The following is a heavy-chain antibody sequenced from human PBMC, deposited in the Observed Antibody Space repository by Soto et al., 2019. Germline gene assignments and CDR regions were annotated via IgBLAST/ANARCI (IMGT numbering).Heavy chain of an antibody. CDR3: GRSRRGYGSGGSCYTTPYYYYGMDV. J-gene: IGHJ6*02. CDR1: GGSFSGYY. V-gene: IGHV4-34*01. D-gene: IGHD2-15*01. Sequence: SETLSLTCAVYGGSFSGYYWSWIRQPPGKGLEWIGEINHSGSTNYNPSLKSRVTISVDTSKNQFSLKLSSVTAADTAVYYCGRSRRGYGSGGSCYTTPYYYYGMDVWGQGTTVTV. CDR2: INHSGST.